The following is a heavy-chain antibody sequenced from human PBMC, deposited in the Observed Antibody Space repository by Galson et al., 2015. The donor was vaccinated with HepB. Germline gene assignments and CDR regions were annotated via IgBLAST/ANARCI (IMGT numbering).Heavy chain of an antibody. CDR3: ARGIHSSHADY. V-gene: IGHV2-70*04. D-gene: IGHD6-13*01. CDR1: GFSLSTSGMR. Sequence: PALVKPTQTLTLTCTFSGFSLSTSGMRVSWIRQPPGKALEWLARIDWDDDKFYSTSLKTRLPISKDTSKNQVVLTMTNMDPVDTATYYCARGIHSSHADYWGQGTLVTVSS. CDR2: IDWDDDK. J-gene: IGHJ4*02.